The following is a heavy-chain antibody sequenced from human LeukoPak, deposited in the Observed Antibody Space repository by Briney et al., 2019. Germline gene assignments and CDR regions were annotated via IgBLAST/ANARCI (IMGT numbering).Heavy chain of an antibody. V-gene: IGHV3-9*01. CDR1: GFTFDDYA. D-gene: IGHD5-24*01. J-gene: IGHJ5*02. CDR3: AKAISLWGWFDP. Sequence: GRSLRLSCAASGFTFDDYAMHWVRHAPGKGLEWVSGISWNSGSIGYADPVKGRFTISRDNAKNSLYLQMNSLRAEDTALYYCAKAISLWGWFDPWGQGTLVTVSS. CDR2: ISWNSGSI.